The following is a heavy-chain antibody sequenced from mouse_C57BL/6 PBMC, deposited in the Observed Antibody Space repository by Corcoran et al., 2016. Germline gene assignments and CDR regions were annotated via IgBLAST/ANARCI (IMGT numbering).Heavy chain of an antibody. D-gene: IGHD1-3*01. Sequence: QIQLVQSGPELKKPGETVKISCTASGYTFTTYGMSWVKQAPGKGLKWMGWINTYSGVPTYADDFKGRFAFSLETSASTAYLQINNLKNEDTATYFCARKVSYALDYWGQGTSVTVSS. V-gene: IGHV9-3*01. CDR3: ARKVSYALDY. J-gene: IGHJ4*01. CDR1: GYTFTTYG. CDR2: INTYSGVP.